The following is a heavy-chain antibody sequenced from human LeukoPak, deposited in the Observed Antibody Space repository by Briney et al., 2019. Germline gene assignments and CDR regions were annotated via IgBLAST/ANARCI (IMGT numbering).Heavy chain of an antibody. CDR1: GDSISTSY. V-gene: IGHV4-4*07. CDR3: ARDRYTWHDRDWFDS. Sequence: PSETLSLTCTVSGDSISTSYWSWIRQPAGKRMEWIGHIFASGETNYNPSLESRGFMSRDTSNNQFFLRLTSVTAADTAVYYCARDRYTWHDRDWFDSWGQGTLVTVSS. CDR2: IFASGET. J-gene: IGHJ5*01. D-gene: IGHD1-20*01.